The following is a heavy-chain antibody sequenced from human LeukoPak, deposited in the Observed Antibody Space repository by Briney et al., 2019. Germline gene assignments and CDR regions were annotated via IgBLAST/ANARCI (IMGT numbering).Heavy chain of an antibody. Sequence: SETLSLTCSVSGGSISSYYWSWIRRPAGKGLEWIGRIYTSGSTNYNPSLKSRVTISVDTSKNQFSLKLISVTAADTAVYYCARGTTENLGCFDPWGQGTLVTVSS. CDR2: IYTSGST. J-gene: IGHJ5*02. CDR1: GGSISSYY. V-gene: IGHV4-4*07. D-gene: IGHD1-1*01. CDR3: ARGTTENLGCFDP.